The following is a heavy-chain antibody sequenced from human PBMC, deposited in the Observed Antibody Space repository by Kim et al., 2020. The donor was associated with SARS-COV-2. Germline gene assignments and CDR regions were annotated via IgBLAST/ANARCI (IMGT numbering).Heavy chain of an antibody. J-gene: IGHJ4*02. V-gene: IGHV5-51*01. CDR3: ERQGGATDY. CDR2: IYPGYSDT. D-gene: IGHD1-26*01. Sequence: GESLKISCKGSGYSFTSYWIDWVRQMPGKGLEWMGIIYPGYSDTRYSPSFQGPVTLAADKSISTAYLQWSSLKASYTARYYCERQGGATDYWGQGTLVTVSS. CDR1: GYSFTSYW.